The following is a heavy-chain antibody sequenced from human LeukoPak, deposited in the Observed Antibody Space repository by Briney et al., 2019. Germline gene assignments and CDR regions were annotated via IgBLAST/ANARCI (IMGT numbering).Heavy chain of an antibody. CDR1: GFTFSDYT. CDR2: INVDGRNI. V-gene: IGHV3-74*01. Sequence: GGSLRLSWAASGFTFSDYTMNWVGQTPGKGLVWASRINVDGRNINYAASVRGRFTISRDNAKTTLYLQMNTLRAEDTPVYYCARDRGSSWFDDAFDSWGQGTMVTVSS. CDR3: ARDRGSSWFDDAFDS. D-gene: IGHD6-13*01. J-gene: IGHJ3*02.